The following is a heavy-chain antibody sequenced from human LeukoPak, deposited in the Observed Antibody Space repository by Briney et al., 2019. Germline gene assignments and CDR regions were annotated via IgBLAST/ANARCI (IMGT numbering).Heavy chain of an antibody. CDR1: GYTFTGYY. V-gene: IGHV1-2*02. CDR2: INPNSGGT. CDR3: ARKYCSGGSFHRLDYWYFDL. D-gene: IGHD2-15*01. J-gene: IGHJ2*01. Sequence: ASVKVSCKASGYTFTGYYMHWVRQAPGQGLEWMGWINPNSGGTNYAQKFQGRVTMTRDTSISTAYMELSRLRSDDTAVYYCARKYCSGGSFHRLDYWYFDLWGRGTLVTVSS.